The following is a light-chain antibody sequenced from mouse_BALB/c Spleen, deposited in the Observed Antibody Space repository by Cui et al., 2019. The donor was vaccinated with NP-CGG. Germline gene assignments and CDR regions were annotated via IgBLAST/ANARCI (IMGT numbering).Light chain of an antibody. Sequence: QAVVTQESALTTSPGETVTLTCRSSTGAVTTSNYANWVQEKPDNLFTGLIGGTNNRAPGVPARFSGSLIGDKAALTIPGAQTEDEAMYFCALWYSNHWVFGGGTKLTVL. CDR3: ALWYSNHWV. J-gene: IGLJ1*01. CDR1: TGAVTTSNY. CDR2: GTN. V-gene: IGLV1*01.